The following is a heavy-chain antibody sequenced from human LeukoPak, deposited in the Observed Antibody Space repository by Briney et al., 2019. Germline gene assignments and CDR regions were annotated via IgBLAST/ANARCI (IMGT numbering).Heavy chain of an antibody. D-gene: IGHD3-22*01. CDR3: ARGYRYYYDSSGYRKPFDY. CDR2: INHSGST. Sequence: PSETLSLTCAVYGGSFSGYYWSWIRQPPGKGLEWIGEINHSGSTNYNPSLKSRVTISVDTSKNQFSLKLSSVTAADTAVYYCARGYRYYYDSSGYRKPFDYWGQGTLVTVSS. V-gene: IGHV4-34*01. J-gene: IGHJ4*02. CDR1: GGSFSGYY.